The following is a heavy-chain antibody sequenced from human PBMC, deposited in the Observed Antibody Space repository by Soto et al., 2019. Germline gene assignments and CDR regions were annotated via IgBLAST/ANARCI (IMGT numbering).Heavy chain of an antibody. V-gene: IGHV1-8*01. CDR1: GYTFTSYD. J-gene: IGHJ4*02. Sequence: ASVKVSCKASGYTFTSYDINWVRQATGQGFEWMGWMNPNSGNTGYAQKFQGRVTMTRDTSITTAYMELSSLRSEDTAVYYCAKARHYDFLTAFGRDFDCWGQGTPVTVSS. CDR3: AKARHYDFLTAFGRDFDC. D-gene: IGHD3-9*01. CDR2: MNPNSGNT.